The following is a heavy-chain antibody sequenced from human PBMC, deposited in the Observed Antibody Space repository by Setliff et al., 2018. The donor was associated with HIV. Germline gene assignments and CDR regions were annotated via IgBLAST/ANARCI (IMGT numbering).Heavy chain of an antibody. V-gene: IGHV1-69*13. Sequence: ASVKVSCKASGGSFSRNAIRWVRQAPGQGLEWMGGIIPTFGTSNYAQKFHGRVTITADESMTTAYMELSGLKYEDTAVYYCTRPSRFGGNWKNYYFDYWGQGTLVTVSS. CDR2: IIPTFGTS. J-gene: IGHJ4*02. CDR1: GGSFSRNA. CDR3: TRPSRFGGNWKNYYFDY. D-gene: IGHD2-15*01.